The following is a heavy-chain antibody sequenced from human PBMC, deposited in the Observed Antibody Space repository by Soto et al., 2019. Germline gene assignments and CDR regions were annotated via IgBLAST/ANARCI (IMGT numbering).Heavy chain of an antibody. CDR3: ARSGFP. D-gene: IGHD1-26*01. J-gene: IGHJ5*02. CDR2: IFHSGRT. CDR1: GGSMSNRYYY. Sequence: TLSLACTVSGGSMSNRYYYWSSVRQNPGQGLEWIGHIFHSGRTYYNPSLKSRVTISLDTSKNQFYLKLTSVTAADTAVYYCARSGFPWGQGTLVTVSS. V-gene: IGHV4-31*03.